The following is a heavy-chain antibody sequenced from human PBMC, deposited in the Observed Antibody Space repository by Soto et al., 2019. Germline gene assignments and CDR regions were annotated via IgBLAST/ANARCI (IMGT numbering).Heavy chain of an antibody. CDR1: GVTFTSYY. J-gene: IGHJ4*02. CDR3: ARARVYATGPLDF. D-gene: IGHD6-13*01. CDR2: ISSSSDYI. Sequence: XGSLRLSCSASGVTFTSYYMNWVRQAPGKGLEWVSFISSSSDYIYYADSMKGRVTISRDNAKNSLFLDMNSLTGEDTAVYYCARARVYATGPLDFWGQGTLVTVSS. V-gene: IGHV3-21*06.